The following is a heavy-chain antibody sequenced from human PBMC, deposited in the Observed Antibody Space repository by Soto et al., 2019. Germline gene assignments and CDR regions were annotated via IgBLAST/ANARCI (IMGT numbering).Heavy chain of an antibody. CDR3: ARARDHYYDSSGYYSLDY. J-gene: IGHJ4*02. CDR2: IIPIFGTA. D-gene: IGHD3-22*01. V-gene: IGHV1-69*01. Sequence: QVQLVQSGAEVKKPGSSVKVSCKASGGTFSSYAISWVRQAPGQGLEWMGGIIPIFGTANYAQKFQGRVTITADESKSTAYMELSGLRSEDTAVYYCARARDHYYDSSGYYSLDYWGQGTLVTVSS. CDR1: GGTFSSYA.